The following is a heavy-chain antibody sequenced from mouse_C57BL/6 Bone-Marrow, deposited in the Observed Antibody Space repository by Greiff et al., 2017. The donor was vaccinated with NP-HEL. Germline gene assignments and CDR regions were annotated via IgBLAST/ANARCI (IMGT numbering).Heavy chain of an antibody. D-gene: IGHD3-1*01. CDR2: IDPSDSYT. J-gene: IGHJ4*01. CDR3: ARIGRGGGDY. CDR1: GYTFTSYW. Sequence: VQLQQPGAELVKPGASVKLSCKASGYTFTSYWMQWVKQRPGQGLEWIGEIDPSDSYTNYNQKFKGKATLTVATSYSTDYMQLRSLTSEDSAVYYWARIGRGGGDYWGQGTSVTVSS. V-gene: IGHV1-50*01.